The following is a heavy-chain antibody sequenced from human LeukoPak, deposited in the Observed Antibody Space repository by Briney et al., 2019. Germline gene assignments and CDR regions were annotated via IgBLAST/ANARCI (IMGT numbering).Heavy chain of an antibody. CDR3: SSLQTSCSGGSCYPSGVLY. CDR2: INHSGST. D-gene: IGHD2-15*01. V-gene: IGHV4-34*01. CDR1: GGSFSGYY. J-gene: IGHJ4*02. Sequence: SETLSFTCAVYGGSFSGYYWSWIRQPPGRGLEWIGEINHSGSTNYNPSLKSRVTISVDTSKNQFSLKLSSVTAADTAVYYCSSLQTSCSGGSCYPSGVLYWGQGTLVTVSS.